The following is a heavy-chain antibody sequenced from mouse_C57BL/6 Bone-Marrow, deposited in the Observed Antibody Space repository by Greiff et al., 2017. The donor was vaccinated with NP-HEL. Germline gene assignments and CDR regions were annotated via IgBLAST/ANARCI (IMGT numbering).Heavy chain of an antibody. CDR1: GFSLSTFGMG. Sequence: QVQLKESGPGILQPSQTLSLTCSFSGFSLSTFGMGVGWIRQPSGKGLEWLAHIWWDDDKYYNPALKSRLTISKDTSKNQVFLKIANVDTADTATYYCARMRLRPGYWYFDVWGTGTTVTVSS. CDR2: IWWDDDK. J-gene: IGHJ1*03. V-gene: IGHV8-8*01. CDR3: ARMRLRPGYWYFDV. D-gene: IGHD1-2*01.